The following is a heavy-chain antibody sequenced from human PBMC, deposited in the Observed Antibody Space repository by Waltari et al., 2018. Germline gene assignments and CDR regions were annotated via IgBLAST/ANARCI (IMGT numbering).Heavy chain of an antibody. CDR2: CDPEDGET. J-gene: IGHJ3*02. CDR1: GYTLTELS. CDR3: ATGGVVGHAFDI. V-gene: IGHV1-24*01. Sequence: QVQLVQSGAEVKKPGASVKVSCKVSGYTLTELSMHWVRPAPGKGLEWMGGCDPEDGETSYAQKFQGRVTMTEDTSTDTAYMELSSLRSEDTAVYYCATGGVVGHAFDIWGQGTMVTVSS. D-gene: IGHD3-3*01.